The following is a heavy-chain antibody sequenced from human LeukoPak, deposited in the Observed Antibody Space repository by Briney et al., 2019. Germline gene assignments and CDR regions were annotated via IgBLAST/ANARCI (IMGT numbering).Heavy chain of an antibody. Sequence: PGGSLRLSCPASGFPFSDYWMYWVRPDPGKGPEWVANIKQDGSQRYYLDSARGRFTISRDNAKNSLFLQMNGLRAEDTAVYYCARRGGSSSRGRPIDYWGQGTLVTVSS. CDR2: IKQDGSQR. V-gene: IGHV3-7*01. D-gene: IGHD6-6*01. CDR1: GFPFSDYW. CDR3: ARRGGSSSRGRPIDY. J-gene: IGHJ4*02.